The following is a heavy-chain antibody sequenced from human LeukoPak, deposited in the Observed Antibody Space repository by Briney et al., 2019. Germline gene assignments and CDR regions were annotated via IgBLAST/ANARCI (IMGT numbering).Heavy chain of an antibody. Sequence: SETLSLTCTVSGVSISSSSYYWGWIRQPPGKGLEWIGSIYYSGSTYYNPSLKSRVTISVDTSKNQFSLKLSSETAADSAVSYCATLYGDYPDYYFDYWGQGTLVTVSS. J-gene: IGHJ4*02. D-gene: IGHD4-17*01. CDR1: GVSISSSSYY. CDR3: ATLYGDYPDYYFDY. V-gene: IGHV4-39*01. CDR2: IYYSGST.